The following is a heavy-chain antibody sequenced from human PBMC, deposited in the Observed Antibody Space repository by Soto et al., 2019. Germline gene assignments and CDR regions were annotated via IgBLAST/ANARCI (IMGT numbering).Heavy chain of an antibody. V-gene: IGHV1-18*01. CDR2: ISAYNGYT. CDR3: VVAAQPYYFDY. J-gene: IGHJ4*02. CDR1: GYTFTSYG. Sequence: QVQLVQSGAEVKKPGASVKVSCKASGYTFTSYGISWVRQAPGQGLEWMGWISAYNGYTNYAQKLQGRVTMTTDKTTRTADMELRSLRSDDTDVYYCVVAAQPYYFDYWGQGTLVTVSS. D-gene: IGHD2-15*01.